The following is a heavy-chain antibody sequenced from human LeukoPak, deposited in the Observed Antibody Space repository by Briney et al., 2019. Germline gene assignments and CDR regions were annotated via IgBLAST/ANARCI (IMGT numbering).Heavy chain of an antibody. V-gene: IGHV3-30*02. CDR2: IRYDGSNK. CDR1: GFTFSSYG. D-gene: IGHD6-19*01. J-gene: IGHJ4*02. CDR3: ARESGADWAVAGTGYFDY. Sequence: GGSLRLSCAASGFTFSSYGMHWVRQAPGKGLEWVAFIRYDGSNKYYADSVKGRFTISRDNSKNKLYLQMNSLRAEDTAVYYCARESGADWAVAGTGYFDYWGQGTLVTVSS.